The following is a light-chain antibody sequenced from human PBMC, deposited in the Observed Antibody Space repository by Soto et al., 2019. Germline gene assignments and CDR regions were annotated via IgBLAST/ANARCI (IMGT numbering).Light chain of an antibody. CDR3: QQYGSSPPYT. CDR1: QSVSSSY. CDR2: GAS. Sequence: EIVLTQSPGTLSSSPGERATLSCRASQSVSSSYLAWYQQKPGQAPRLLIYGASSSATGIPDRFSGSGCGTDFTLTISRLEPEDFSVNYCQQYGSSPPYTCGQGTKLEIK. J-gene: IGKJ2*01. V-gene: IGKV3-20*01.